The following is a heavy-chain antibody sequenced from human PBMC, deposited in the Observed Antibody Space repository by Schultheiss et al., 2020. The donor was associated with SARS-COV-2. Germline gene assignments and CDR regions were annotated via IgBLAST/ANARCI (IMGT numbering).Heavy chain of an antibody. V-gene: IGHV3-15*01. J-gene: IGHJ3*02. CDR3: ARDAVTTSGDDAFDI. D-gene: IGHD4-17*01. Sequence: GESLKISCAASGFTFSNAWMSWVRQAPGKGLEWVGRIKSKTDGGTTDYAAPVKGRFTISRDDSKNTLYLQMNSLKTEDTAVYYCARDAVTTSGDDAFDIWGQGTMVTVSS. CDR1: GFTFSNAW. CDR2: IKSKTDGGTT.